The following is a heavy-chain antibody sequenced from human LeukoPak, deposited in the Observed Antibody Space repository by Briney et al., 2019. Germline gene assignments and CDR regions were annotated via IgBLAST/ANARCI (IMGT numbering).Heavy chain of an antibody. CDR3: AKDRRWELLRGAGSFDY. D-gene: IGHD1-26*01. V-gene: IGHV3-30*18. CDR1: GFTFSSYG. CDR2: ISYDGTNK. J-gene: IGHJ4*02. Sequence: GGSLRLSCAASGFTFSSYGMHWVRQAPGKGLEWVAVISYDGTNKYYADSVKGRFTISRDNSKNTLYPQMNSLRAEDTAVYYCAKDRRWELLRGAGSFDYWGQGTLVTVSS.